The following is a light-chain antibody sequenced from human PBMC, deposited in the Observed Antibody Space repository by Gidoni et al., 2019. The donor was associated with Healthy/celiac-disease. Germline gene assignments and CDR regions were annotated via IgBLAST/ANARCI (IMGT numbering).Light chain of an antibody. CDR1: NVGDKD. CDR3: KAGDSSTGSV. Sequence: SYALTHPPPVSVSPGRTAIITSSGDNVGDKDACWYDQKPGQSLVLVISQDNKRPSGIPGRFYGSTSGNTATLSISGTQSMDEADYDGKAGDSSTGSVFGTGTKATVL. CDR2: QDN. V-gene: IGLV3-1*01. J-gene: IGLJ1*01.